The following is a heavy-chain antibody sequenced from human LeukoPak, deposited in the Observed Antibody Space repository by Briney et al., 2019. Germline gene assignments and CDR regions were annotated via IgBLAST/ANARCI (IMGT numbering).Heavy chain of an antibody. CDR2: ISGSSSYS. J-gene: IGHJ4*02. V-gene: IGHV3-11*03. CDR1: GFIFSDHY. Sequence: GGSLRLSCAASGFIFSDHYMSWIRQAPGKGLEWVSFISGSSSYSNYVDSVRGRFTISRDNAKNSLYLQMNSLRAEDTALYYCARSPPGGTMIVVDWGQGTLVTVSS. D-gene: IGHD3-22*01. CDR3: ARSPPGGTMIVVD.